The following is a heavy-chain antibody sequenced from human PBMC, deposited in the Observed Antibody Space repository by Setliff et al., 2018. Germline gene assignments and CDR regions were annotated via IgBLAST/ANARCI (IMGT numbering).Heavy chain of an antibody. CDR1: GFTFSSHG. CDR3: ARLALTGYDSSGYYYALDYYYYMDV. V-gene: IGHV3-48*01. Sequence: GKSLRLSCVASGFTFSSHGMTWVRLAPGKGLEWISYISTSSSTIYYADSVKGRFTISRDNANHTLYLQMNSLRADDTAVYYCARLALTGYDSSGYYYALDYYYYMDVWGKGTTVTVSS. CDR2: ISTSSSTI. D-gene: IGHD3-22*01. J-gene: IGHJ6*03.